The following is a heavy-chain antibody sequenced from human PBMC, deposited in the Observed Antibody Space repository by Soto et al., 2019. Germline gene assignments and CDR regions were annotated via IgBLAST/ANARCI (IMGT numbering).Heavy chain of an antibody. CDR1: GFTFSSYA. D-gene: IGHD1-7*01. Sequence: GGSLRLSCAASGFTFSSYAMSWVRQAPGKGLEWVSAISGSGGSTYYADSVKGRFTISRDNSKNTLYLQMNSLRAEDTAVYYCARVRRLELRNYYYYYMDVWGKGTTVTVSS. CDR2: ISGSGGST. V-gene: IGHV3-23*01. CDR3: ARVRRLELRNYYYYYMDV. J-gene: IGHJ6*03.